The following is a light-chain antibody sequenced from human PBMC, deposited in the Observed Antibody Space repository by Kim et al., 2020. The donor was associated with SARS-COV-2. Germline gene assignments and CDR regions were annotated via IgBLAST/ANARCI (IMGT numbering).Light chain of an antibody. J-gene: IGKJ1*01. CDR1: QSISNH. V-gene: IGKV1-39*01. CDR3: QQSSSTRD. Sequence: GDRVAITCRASQSISNHLNWYQQKAGKAPKLLIYAASSLQSGVPSRFSGSGSGTDFTLIISSLQPEDFATYYCQQSSSTRDFGQGTKVDIK. CDR2: AAS.